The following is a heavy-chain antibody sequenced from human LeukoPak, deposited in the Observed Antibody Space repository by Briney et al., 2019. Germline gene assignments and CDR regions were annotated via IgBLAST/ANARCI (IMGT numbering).Heavy chain of an antibody. CDR1: GGSISSSSYY. CDR3: ARLNYYGSGSYIDY. D-gene: IGHD3-10*01. CDR2: IYYSGST. J-gene: IGHJ4*02. V-gene: IGHV4-39*07. Sequence: PSETLSLTCTVSGGSISSSSYYWGWIRQPPGKGLEWIGSIYYSGSTYYNPSLKSRVTISVDTSKNQFSLRLSSVTAADTAVYYCARLNYYGSGSYIDYWGQGTLVTVSS.